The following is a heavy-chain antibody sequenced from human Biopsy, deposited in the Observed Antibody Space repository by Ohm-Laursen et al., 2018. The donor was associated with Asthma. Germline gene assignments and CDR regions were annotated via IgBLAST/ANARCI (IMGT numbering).Heavy chain of an antibody. CDR1: GGTFNTFV. V-gene: IGHV1-69*01. D-gene: IGHD2-2*01. CDR3: ARKAGSCISRTCYSLDF. J-gene: IGHJ4*02. Sequence: SSVKVSCKSLGGTFNTFVTGWVRQAPGQGLEWMGGINSVFGTTTYPQKFQDRVTITADDSTSTVYMELSSLRSEDTAVYYCARKAGSCISRTCYSLDFWGQGTLVTVSS. CDR2: INSVFGTT.